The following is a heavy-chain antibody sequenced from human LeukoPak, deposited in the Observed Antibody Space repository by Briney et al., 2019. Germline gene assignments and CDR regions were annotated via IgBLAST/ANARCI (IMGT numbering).Heavy chain of an antibody. Sequence: SETLSLTCTVSGGSINNYYWSWIRQPPGKGLEWIGYIQYGGRTYYSPSLKNRVTISMDLSKIQFSLKMSSVTAADTAVYYCARDFFGDFDHWGQGILVTVSS. CDR3: ARDFFGDFDH. CDR1: GGSINNYY. J-gene: IGHJ4*02. V-gene: IGHV4-59*01. CDR2: IQYGGRT. D-gene: IGHD2/OR15-2a*01.